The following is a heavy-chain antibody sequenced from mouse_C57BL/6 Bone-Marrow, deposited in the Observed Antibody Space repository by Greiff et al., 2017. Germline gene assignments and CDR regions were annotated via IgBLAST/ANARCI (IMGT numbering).Heavy chain of an antibody. CDR1: GFPITSGYY. J-gene: IGHJ4*01. CDR3: AGENYGNYAMDY. D-gene: IGHD2-1*01. CDR2: ITHSGET. V-gene: IGHV12-3*01. Sequence: VQLQESGPGLVKPSQSLFLTCSITGFPITSGYYWIWIRQSPGKPLEWMGYITHSGETFYNPSLQSPISITRETSKNQFFLQLNSVTTEDTAMYYCAGENYGNYAMDYWGQGTSVTVSS.